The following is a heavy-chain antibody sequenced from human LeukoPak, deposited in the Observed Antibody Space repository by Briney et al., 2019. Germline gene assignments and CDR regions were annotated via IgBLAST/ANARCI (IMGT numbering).Heavy chain of an antibody. J-gene: IGHJ5*01. D-gene: IGHD2/OR15-2a*01. CDR1: GFTFSSYA. V-gene: IGHV3-23*01. CDR2: ITSDGGST. Sequence: PGGSLRLSCAVSGFTFSSYAMSWVRQAPEKGLEWVSVITSDGGSTHYAASVKGRFTVTRDNSKNTLYLQMNSLRAEDTAVYYCAKGPNGDRYYFFDYWGQGPLVTVSS. CDR3: AKGPNGDRYYFFDY.